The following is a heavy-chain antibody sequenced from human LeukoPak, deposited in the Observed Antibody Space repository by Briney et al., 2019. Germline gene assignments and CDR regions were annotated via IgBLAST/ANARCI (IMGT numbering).Heavy chain of an antibody. J-gene: IGHJ4*02. CDR1: GYTFTSYG. CDR2: ISAYNGNT. CDR3: ARVDHYGSGSYYNRSPLDY. V-gene: IGHV1-18*01. Sequence: ASVKVSCKASGYTFTSYGISWVRQAPGQGLELMGWISAYNGNTNYAQKLQGRVTMTTDTSTSTAYMELRSLRSDDTAVYYCARVDHYGSGSYYNRSPLDYWGQGTLVTVSS. D-gene: IGHD3-10*01.